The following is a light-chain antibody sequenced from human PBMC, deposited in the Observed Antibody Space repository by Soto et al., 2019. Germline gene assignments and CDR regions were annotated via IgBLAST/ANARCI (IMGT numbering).Light chain of an antibody. Sequence: QSALTHPRSVSGSPGQSVTISCPGTSSGVGGYNYVSWYQQHPGKAPKLVIYDVSKRPSGVPDRFSGSKSGNTASLTVSGLQAEDEADYSCCSYAGTYTQWVFGGGTKLTVL. V-gene: IGLV2-11*01. CDR2: DVS. J-gene: IGLJ3*02. CDR1: SSGVGGYNY. CDR3: CSYAGTYTQWV.